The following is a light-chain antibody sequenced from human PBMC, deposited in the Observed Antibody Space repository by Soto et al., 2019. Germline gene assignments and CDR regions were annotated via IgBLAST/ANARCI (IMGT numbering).Light chain of an antibody. J-gene: IGKJ3*01. CDR3: QQSYSTPPFT. CDR1: QSVSSY. CDR2: ETS. Sequence: DIQMTQSPSPLSASVGDRVDITCRTSQSVSSYLNWYQAKPGKAPKLLIYETSNLESGVPSRFSGSGSGTDFILTISSLQPEDSATYYCQQSYSTPPFTFGPGTRVDI. V-gene: IGKV1-39*01.